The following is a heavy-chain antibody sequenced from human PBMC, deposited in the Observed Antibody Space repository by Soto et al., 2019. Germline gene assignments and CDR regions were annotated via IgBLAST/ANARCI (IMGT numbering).Heavy chain of an antibody. Sequence: QVQLVESGGGVVQPGRSLRLSCAASGFTFSSYGMHWVRQAPGKGLEWVAVISYDGSNKYYADSVKGRFTISRDNSKNTLYLQMNSLRAEDTAVYYCAKSYSSSWPNFDYWGQGTLVTVSS. V-gene: IGHV3-30*18. J-gene: IGHJ4*02. CDR2: ISYDGSNK. D-gene: IGHD6-13*01. CDR1: GFTFSSYG. CDR3: AKSYSSSWPNFDY.